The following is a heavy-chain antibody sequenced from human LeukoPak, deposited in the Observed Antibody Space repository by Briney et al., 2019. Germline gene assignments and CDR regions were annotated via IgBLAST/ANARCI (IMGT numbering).Heavy chain of an antibody. V-gene: IGHV3-53*05. J-gene: IGHJ4*02. CDR1: GFTVSSNY. CDR2: IYSGGST. D-gene: IGHD2-2*01. CDR3: AKDRLGSSSTLFDY. Sequence: GGSLRLSCAASGFTVSSNYMSWVRQAPGKGLEWVSVIYSGGSTYYADSVKGRFTISRDDSKNTLYLQMNSLRAEDTAVYYCAKDRLGSSSTLFDYWGQGTLVTVSS.